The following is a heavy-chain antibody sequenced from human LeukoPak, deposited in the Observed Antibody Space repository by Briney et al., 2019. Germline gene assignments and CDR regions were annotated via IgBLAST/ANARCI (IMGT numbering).Heavy chain of an antibody. D-gene: IGHD2-2*01. Sequence: PSQTLSLTCTVSGGSISSGSYYWSWIRQPPGKGLEWIGYIYHSGSTYYNLSLKSRVTISVDRSKNQFSLKLSSVTAADTAVYYCARDVRDAIFGAFDIWGQGTMVTVSS. CDR3: ARDVRDAIFGAFDI. J-gene: IGHJ3*02. CDR2: IYHSGST. CDR1: GGSISSGSYY. V-gene: IGHV4-30-2*01.